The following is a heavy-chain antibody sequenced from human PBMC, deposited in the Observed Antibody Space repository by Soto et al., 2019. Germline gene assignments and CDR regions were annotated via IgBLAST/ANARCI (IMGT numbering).Heavy chain of an antibody. CDR3: AKKVNSGPGSQYFDY. D-gene: IGHD3-10*01. Sequence: GGSLRLSCAASGFTFSSYSMSWVRQAPGKGLEWVSGFRSGGDDGTTHYADSVKGRFPISRDNSKNTLFLQMDSLRAEDTAIYYCAKKVNSGPGSQYFDYWGQGTLVTVSS. V-gene: IGHV3-23*01. CDR1: GFTFSSYS. J-gene: IGHJ4*02. CDR2: FRSGGDDGTT.